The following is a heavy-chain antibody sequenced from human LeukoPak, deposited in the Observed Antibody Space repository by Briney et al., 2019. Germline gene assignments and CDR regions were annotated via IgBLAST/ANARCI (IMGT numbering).Heavy chain of an antibody. V-gene: IGHV1-46*01. Sequence: GASVKVSCKASGYTFTSCYMHWVRQAPGQGLEWMGIINPSGGSTSYAQKFRGRVTMTRDTSTSTVYMELSSLRSEDTAVYYCARSRPGYSYAIPAFPFDYWGQGTLVTVSS. CDR2: INPSGGST. CDR3: ARSRPGYSYAIPAFPFDY. CDR1: GYTFTSCY. J-gene: IGHJ4*02. D-gene: IGHD5-18*01.